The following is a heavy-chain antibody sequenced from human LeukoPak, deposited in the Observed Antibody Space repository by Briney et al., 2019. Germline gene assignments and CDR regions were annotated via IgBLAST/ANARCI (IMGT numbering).Heavy chain of an antibody. J-gene: IGHJ3*02. CDR1: GGSISGYY. D-gene: IGHD3-16*02. Sequence: SQTLSLTCTVSGGSISGYYWSWIRQPPGKGLEWIGEINHSGSTNYNPSLKSRVTISVDTSKNQFSLKLSSVTAADTAVYYCARGTPYYDYVWGSYRPDAFDIWGQGTMVTVSS. CDR3: ARGTPYYDYVWGSYRPDAFDI. V-gene: IGHV4-34*01. CDR2: INHSGST.